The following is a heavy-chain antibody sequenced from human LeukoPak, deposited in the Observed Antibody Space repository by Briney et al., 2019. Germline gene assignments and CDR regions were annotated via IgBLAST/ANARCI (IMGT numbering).Heavy chain of an antibody. CDR3: AKITMVRGVIISEDY. CDR2: ISGSGGRT. D-gene: IGHD3-10*01. V-gene: IGHV3-23*01. J-gene: IGHJ4*02. CDR1: GFTFSSYA. Sequence: PGGSLRLSCAASGFTFSSYAMSWVRQAPGKGLEWVSAISGSGGRTYYADSVKGRFTISRDNSKNTLYLQMNSLRAEDTAVYYCAKITMVRGVIISEDYWGQGTLVTVSS.